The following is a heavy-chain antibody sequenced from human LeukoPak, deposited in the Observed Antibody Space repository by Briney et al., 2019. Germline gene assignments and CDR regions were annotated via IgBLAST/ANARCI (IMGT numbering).Heavy chain of an antibody. J-gene: IGHJ4*02. CDR1: GFNFSSYS. CDR3: VTDGADYYDSTGYPIYFDY. CDR2: ISSSSSHI. D-gene: IGHD3-22*01. V-gene: IGHV3-21*01. Sequence: GGSLRLSSAASGFNFSSYSMNWVRQAPGKGLEWVSCISSSSSHIYYADSVKGRFTIARDNAKNSLYLQMNSLRAEDTAVYYCVTDGADYYDSTGYPIYFDYWGQGTLVTVSS.